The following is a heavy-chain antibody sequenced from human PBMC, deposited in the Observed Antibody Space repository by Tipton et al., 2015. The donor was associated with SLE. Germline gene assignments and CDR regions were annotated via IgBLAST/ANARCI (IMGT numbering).Heavy chain of an antibody. CDR1: GFTFSSYA. CDR2: ISGSGGST. J-gene: IGHJ1*01. D-gene: IGHD6-13*01. CDR3: AKVYYGSSWLLAEYFQH. Sequence: SLRLSCAASGFTFSSYAMHWVRQAPGKGLEWVSAISGSGGSTYYADSVKGRFTISRDNSKNTLYLQMNSLRAEDTAVYYCAKVYYGSSWLLAEYFQHWGQGTLVTVSS. V-gene: IGHV3-23*01.